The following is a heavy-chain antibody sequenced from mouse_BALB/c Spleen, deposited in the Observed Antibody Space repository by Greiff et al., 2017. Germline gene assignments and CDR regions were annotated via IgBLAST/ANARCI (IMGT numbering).Heavy chain of an antibody. D-gene: IGHD5-1*01. J-gene: IGHJ2*01. Sequence: EVKLMESGGDLVKPGGSLKLSCAASGFTFSSYGMSWVRQTPDKRLEWVATISSGGSYTYYPDSVKGRFTISRDNAKNTLYLQMSSLKSEDTAMYYCARGYLPEDYWGQGTTLTVSS. CDR2: ISSGGSYT. CDR3: ARGYLPEDY. V-gene: IGHV5-6*01. CDR1: GFTFSSYG.